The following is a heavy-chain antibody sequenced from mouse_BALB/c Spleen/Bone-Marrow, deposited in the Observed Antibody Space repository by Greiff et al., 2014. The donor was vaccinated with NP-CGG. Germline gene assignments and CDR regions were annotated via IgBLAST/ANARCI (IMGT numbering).Heavy chain of an antibody. J-gene: IGHJ3*01. CDR3: ARRDYYDYAWFAY. D-gene: IGHD2-4*01. Sequence: EVQLVESGPALVKPGASMKLSCKASGYSFTGYAMNWVKQSHGKNLEWIGLINPYNGGTTYNQKFKGKATLTVDKSSSTAYMELLSLTSEDSAVYYCARRDYYDYAWFAYWGRGTLVTVSA. CDR2: INPYNGGT. CDR1: GYSFTGYA. V-gene: IGHV1-18*01.